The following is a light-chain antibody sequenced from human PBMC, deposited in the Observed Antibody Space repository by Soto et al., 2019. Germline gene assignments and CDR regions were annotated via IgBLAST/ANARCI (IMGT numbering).Light chain of an antibody. CDR3: CLYVGATTYV. V-gene: IGLV2-23*01. J-gene: IGLJ1*01. CDR2: DGH. CDR1: SGYVGTYSL. Sequence: QAVVAQPASVSGSPGQSITISCTGASGYVGTYSLVSWYQQHPGKAPKVVIYDGHKRPSGVPDRFSGATSVNTASLTISWLQTDDEADYYCCLYVGATTYVFGTGTKLTVL.